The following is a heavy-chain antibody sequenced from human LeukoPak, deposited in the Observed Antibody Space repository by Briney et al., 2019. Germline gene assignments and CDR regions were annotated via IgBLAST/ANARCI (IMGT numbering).Heavy chain of an antibody. J-gene: IGHJ6*03. CDR3: ARGLGDRGVIRRPVYYYYMDV. Sequence: GASVKVSCKASGYTFTSYDINWVRQATGQGLEWMGWMNPNSGNTGYAQKFQGRVNMTRNTSISTAYMELSSLRSEDTAVYYCARGLGDRGVIRRPVYYYYMDVWGKGTTVTVSS. V-gene: IGHV1-8*01. D-gene: IGHD3-10*01. CDR1: GYTFTSYD. CDR2: MNPNSGNT.